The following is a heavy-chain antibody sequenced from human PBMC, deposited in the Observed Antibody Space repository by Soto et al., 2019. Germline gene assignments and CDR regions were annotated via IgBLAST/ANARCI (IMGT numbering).Heavy chain of an antibody. CDR1: GGTIIDVDYC. D-gene: IGHD6-13*01. CDR2: IYYSGST. J-gene: IGHJ5*01. CDR3: ARKRPEGSSLDS. Sequence: SETLSLTYTVSGGTIIDVDYCWSWIRQPPGKGLEWIGYIYYSGSTYYNPSLKSRVTISVDTSKNQFSLKLSSVTAAYTAVHSCARKRPEGSSLDSWGQGTLVTV. V-gene: IGHV4-30-4*01.